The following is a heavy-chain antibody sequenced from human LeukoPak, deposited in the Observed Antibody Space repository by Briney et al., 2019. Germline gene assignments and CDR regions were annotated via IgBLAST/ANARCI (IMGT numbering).Heavy chain of an antibody. V-gene: IGHV3-73*01. J-gene: IGHJ6*03. Sequence: GGSLTLSCAASGFNFSGSAMYWVRQASGNELEWVGRIRTKPNNYATEYAASVKGRFTISRDDSKNTAHLQMNSLKTEDTAVYYCARAPTDYYYYYVDVWGKGTTVTVSS. CDR1: GFNFSGSA. CDR3: ARAPTDYYYYYVDV. CDR2: IRTKPNNYAT. D-gene: IGHD1-26*01.